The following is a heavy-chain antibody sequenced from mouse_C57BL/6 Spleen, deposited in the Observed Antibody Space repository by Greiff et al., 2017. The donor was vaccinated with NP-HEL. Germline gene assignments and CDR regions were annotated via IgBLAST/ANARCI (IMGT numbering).Heavy chain of an antibody. Sequence: QVQLQQPGAELVMPGASVKLSCKASGYTFTSYWMHWVKQSPGQGLEWIGEIDPSDSYTNYNQKFKGKSTLTVDKSSSTAYMQLSSLTSEDSAVYYCARSNYGIPFAYWGQGTLVTVSA. CDR1: GYTFTSYW. V-gene: IGHV1-69*01. D-gene: IGHD1-1*01. CDR3: ARSNYGIPFAY. CDR2: IDPSDSYT. J-gene: IGHJ3*01.